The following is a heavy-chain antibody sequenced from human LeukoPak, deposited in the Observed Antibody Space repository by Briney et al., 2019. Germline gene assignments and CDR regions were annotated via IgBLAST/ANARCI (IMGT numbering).Heavy chain of an antibody. CDR1: GYTFTSYY. J-gene: IGHJ6*04. Sequence: VASVKVSCKASGYTFTSYYMHWVRQAPGQGLEWMGLINPSGGSTSYAQKFQGRVTITRDTSTSTVYMELSSLRSEDTAVYYCARDERDTMVRGVAAPYYYGMDVWGKGTTVTVSS. CDR3: ARDERDTMVRGVAAPYYYGMDV. CDR2: INPSGGST. V-gene: IGHV1-46*01. D-gene: IGHD3-10*01.